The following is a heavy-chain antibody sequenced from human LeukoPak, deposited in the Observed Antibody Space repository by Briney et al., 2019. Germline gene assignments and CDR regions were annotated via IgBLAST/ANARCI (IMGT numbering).Heavy chain of an antibody. D-gene: IGHD2-2*01. Sequence: PSETLSLTCAVSGGSFSGYYWYWIRQPPGKGLEWIGEINHGESTNYNPSLKSRVTMSVDTSKNQFSLKLSSVTAADTAVYYCARLDIVVVPAAERVGYYYYMDVWGKGTTVTVSS. J-gene: IGHJ6*03. V-gene: IGHV4-34*01. CDR3: ARLDIVVVPAAERVGYYYYMDV. CDR1: GGSFSGYY. CDR2: INHGEST.